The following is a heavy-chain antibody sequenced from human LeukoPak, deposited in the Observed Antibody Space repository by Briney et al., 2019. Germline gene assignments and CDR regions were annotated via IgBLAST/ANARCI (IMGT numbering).Heavy chain of an antibody. Sequence: GRSLRLSCAASGFTFRSYGMHGVRHAPDKGVEWVSDIWYDGSNKYYTDSVKGRFTISRDNYKNTMYLQMNSLRAEDTAVYYCARESIPSSSWFWFDPWGQGTLVTVSS. J-gene: IGHJ5*02. CDR1: GFTFRSYG. CDR2: IWYDGSNK. V-gene: IGHV3-33*01. D-gene: IGHD6-13*01. CDR3: ARESIPSSSWFWFDP.